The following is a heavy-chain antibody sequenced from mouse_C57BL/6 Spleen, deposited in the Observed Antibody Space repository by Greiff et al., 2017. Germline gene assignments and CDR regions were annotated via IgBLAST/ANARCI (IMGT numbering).Heavy chain of an antibody. Sequence: QVQLQQSGAELVRPGASVTLSCKASGYTFTDYEMHWVKQTPVHGLEWIGAIDPETGGTAYNQKFKGKAILTADKSSSTAYMELRSLTSEDSAVYDCTRWLLSYWYFDVWGTGTTVTVSS. V-gene: IGHV1-15*01. CDR2: IDPETGGT. CDR1: GYTFTDYE. J-gene: IGHJ1*03. CDR3: TRWLLSYWYFDV. D-gene: IGHD2-3*01.